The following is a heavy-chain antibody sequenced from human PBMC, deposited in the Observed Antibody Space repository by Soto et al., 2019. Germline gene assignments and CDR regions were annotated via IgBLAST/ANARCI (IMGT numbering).Heavy chain of an antibody. J-gene: IGHJ4*02. CDR3: AKDVGGHYCTPTSCLYFFPS. D-gene: IGHD2-2*01. Sequence: EVQLLESGGGLVQPGGSLRLSCAASGFSFNNYAMNWVRQAPGQGLEWVSTISDSGSTYYADSVKGRFTISRDNSKNTLYLQMKSLRAEDTAVYFCAKDVGGHYCTPTSCLYFFPSWGRGTLVTVSS. CDR2: ISDSGST. CDR1: GFSFNNYA. V-gene: IGHV3-23*01.